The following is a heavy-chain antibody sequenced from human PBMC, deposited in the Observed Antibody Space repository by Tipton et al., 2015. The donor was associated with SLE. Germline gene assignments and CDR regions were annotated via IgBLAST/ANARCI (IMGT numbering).Heavy chain of an antibody. J-gene: IGHJ4*02. CDR3: ASWSPERTSGWSRFDY. V-gene: IGHV4-34*01. CDR1: GGSFSGYY. D-gene: IGHD6-19*01. Sequence: TLSLTCAVYGGSFSGYYWSWIRQPPGKGLEWIGEINHSGSTNYNPSLKSRVTISVDTSKNQFSLKLSSVTAADTAVYSCASWSPERTSGWSRFDYWGQGTLVTVSS. CDR2: INHSGST.